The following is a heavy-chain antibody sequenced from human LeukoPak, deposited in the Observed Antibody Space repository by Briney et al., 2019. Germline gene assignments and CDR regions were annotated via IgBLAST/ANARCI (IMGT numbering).Heavy chain of an antibody. V-gene: IGHV3-9*01. CDR3: AKMGYSYGFFYYFDY. Sequence: GGSLRLSCAASGFTFDDYAMHWVRQAPGKGLEWVSGISWNSGSIGYADSVKGRFTISRDNAKNSLYMQMNSLRAEDTAVYYCAKMGYSYGFFYYFDYWGQGTLVTVSS. D-gene: IGHD5-18*01. CDR1: GFTFDDYA. J-gene: IGHJ4*02. CDR2: ISWNSGSI.